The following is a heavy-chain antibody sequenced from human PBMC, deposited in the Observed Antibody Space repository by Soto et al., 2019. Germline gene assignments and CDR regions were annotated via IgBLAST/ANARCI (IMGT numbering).Heavy chain of an antibody. V-gene: IGHV4-34*01. CDR2: INHSGST. CDR3: AVAATSHFDY. J-gene: IGHJ4*02. CDR1: GGSFSGYY. D-gene: IGHD2-15*01. Sequence: QVQLQQWGAGLLKPSETLSLTCAVYGGSFSGYYWSWIRQPPGKGLEWIGEINHSGSTNYNPSLKSRVTISVDTSKNQFSPKLSSVTAADTAVYYCAVAATSHFDYWGQGTLVTVSS.